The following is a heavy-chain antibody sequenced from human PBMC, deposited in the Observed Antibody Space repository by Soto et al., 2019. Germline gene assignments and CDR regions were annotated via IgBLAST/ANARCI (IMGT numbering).Heavy chain of an antibody. Sequence: GASVKVSCKASGYTFTNYAMHWVRQAPGQRLEWMGWINAGNGNTKYSQKFQGRVTITRDASASAAYMELSSLRSEDTAVYYCASSLHLGELSLYYYWGQGTLVTVSS. D-gene: IGHD3-16*02. CDR3: ASSLHLGELSLYYY. J-gene: IGHJ4*02. CDR2: INAGNGNT. V-gene: IGHV1-3*01. CDR1: GYTFTNYA.